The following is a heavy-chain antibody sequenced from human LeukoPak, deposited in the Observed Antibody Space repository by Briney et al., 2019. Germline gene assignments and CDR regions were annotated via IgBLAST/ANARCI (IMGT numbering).Heavy chain of an antibody. CDR3: ARGGSGNWNAPFDY. CDR1: GFTFSSHS. J-gene: IGHJ4*02. D-gene: IGHD1-1*01. CDR2: ISSSGGYM. V-gene: IGHV3-21*01. Sequence: GGSLRLSCAASGFTFSSHSMNWVRQAPGMGLEWVSFISSSGGYMYSADSVKGRFTISRDNAKNSLDLQMNSLRAEDTAVYYCARGGSGNWNAPFDYWGQGTLVTVSS.